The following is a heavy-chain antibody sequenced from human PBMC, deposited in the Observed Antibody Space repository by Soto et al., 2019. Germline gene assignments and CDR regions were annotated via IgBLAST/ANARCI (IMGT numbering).Heavy chain of an antibody. V-gene: IGHV1-69*13. Sequence: SVKVSCKASGGTFSSYAISWVRQAPGQGLEWMGGIIPIFGTANYAQKFQGRVTITADESTSTAYMELSSLRSEDTAVYYCARDGTYYYDSSGYYYVGVAFDIWGQGTMVTVSS. J-gene: IGHJ3*02. CDR3: ARDGTYYYDSSGYYYVGVAFDI. CDR2: IIPIFGTA. D-gene: IGHD3-22*01. CDR1: GGTFSSYA.